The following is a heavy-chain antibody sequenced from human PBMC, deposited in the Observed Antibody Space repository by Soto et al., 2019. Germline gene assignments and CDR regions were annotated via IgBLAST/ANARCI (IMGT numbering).Heavy chain of an antibody. J-gene: IGHJ5*02. CDR1: GYPFTSFG. CDR3: ARGGRLGSCSGTSCRFDP. V-gene: IGHV1-18*01. D-gene: IGHD2-2*01. CDR2: ISAYNGNT. Sequence: QVQLVQSGAEVKMPGASVKVSCKASGYPFTSFGINWVRQAPGQGLEWMGWISAYNGNTNYPQKFQGRVTMTTDTSTATAYMELRSLRADDTAVYYCARGGRLGSCSGTSCRFDPWGLGTLVTVSS.